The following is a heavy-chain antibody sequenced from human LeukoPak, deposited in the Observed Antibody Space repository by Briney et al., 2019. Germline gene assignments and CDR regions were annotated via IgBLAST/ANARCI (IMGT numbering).Heavy chain of an antibody. D-gene: IGHD3-22*01. Sequence: PSQTLSLTCTVSGGSISSGSYYWRWIRQPAGKGLEWIGRIYTSGSTNYNPSLKSRFTISVDTSKNQFSLKLSSVTAADTAVYYCARAGLMYYYDSSGYYYQGWFDPWGQGTLVTVSS. J-gene: IGHJ5*02. CDR2: IYTSGST. CDR3: ARAGLMYYYDSSGYYYQGWFDP. V-gene: IGHV4-61*02. CDR1: GGSISSGSYY.